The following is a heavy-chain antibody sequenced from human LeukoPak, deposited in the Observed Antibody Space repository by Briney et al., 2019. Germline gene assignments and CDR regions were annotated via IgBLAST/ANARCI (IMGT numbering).Heavy chain of an antibody. CDR2: TYYRSKWYN. CDR3: ARGGSSCYGNYYYGMDV. J-gene: IGHJ6*02. D-gene: IGHD6-13*01. Sequence: SQTLSLTCAISGDSVSSNSAAWNWVRQSPSRGLEWLGRTYYRSKWYNDYAVSVKSRITINPDTSKNQFSLQLNSVTPEDTAVYYCARGGSSCYGNYYYGMDVWGQGTTVTVSS. V-gene: IGHV6-1*01. CDR1: GDSVSSNSAA.